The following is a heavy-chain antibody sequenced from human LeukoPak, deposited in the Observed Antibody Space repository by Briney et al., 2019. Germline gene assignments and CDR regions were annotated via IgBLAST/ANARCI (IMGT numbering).Heavy chain of an antibody. Sequence: TGGSLRLSCAASGFNSNSHSMSWVRQAPGKGPEWVSAIVGDTVTFYTDSVKGRFTISRDNSKNTLYLQMNGLRVEDTAIYYCAKGGAQWELYDYWGQGTLVTVSS. CDR1: GFNSNSHS. CDR2: IVGDTVT. CDR3: AKGGAQWELYDY. D-gene: IGHD4-23*01. J-gene: IGHJ4*02. V-gene: IGHV3-23*01.